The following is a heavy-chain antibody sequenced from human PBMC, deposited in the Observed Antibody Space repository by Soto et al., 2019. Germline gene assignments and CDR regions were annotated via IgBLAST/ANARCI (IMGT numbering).Heavy chain of an antibody. CDR1: GFTFSSYA. Sequence: LRLSCAASGFTFSSYAMSWVRQAPGKGLEWVSAISGSGGSTYYADSVKGRFTISRDNSKNTLYLQMNSLRAEDTAVYYCAKVGDHNYYHRSGYSFDYWGQGTLVTVSS. CDR2: ISGSGGST. V-gene: IGHV3-23*01. D-gene: IGHD3-22*01. CDR3: AKVGDHNYYHRSGYSFDY. J-gene: IGHJ4*02.